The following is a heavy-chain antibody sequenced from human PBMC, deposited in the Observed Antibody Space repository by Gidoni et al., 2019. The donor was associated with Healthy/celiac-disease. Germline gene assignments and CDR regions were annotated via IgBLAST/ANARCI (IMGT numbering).Heavy chain of an antibody. CDR2: IYYSGST. J-gene: IGHJ4*02. V-gene: IGHV4-39*01. CDR1: GGSISSSSYY. D-gene: IGHD3-16*01. Sequence: QLQLQESGPGLVKPSETLSLTCTVSGGSISSSSYYWGWIRQPPGKGLEWIGSIYYSGSTYYNPSLKSRVTISVDTSKNQFSLKLSSVTAADTAVYYCARHPYLGYFDYWGQGTLVTVSS. CDR3: ARHPYLGYFDY.